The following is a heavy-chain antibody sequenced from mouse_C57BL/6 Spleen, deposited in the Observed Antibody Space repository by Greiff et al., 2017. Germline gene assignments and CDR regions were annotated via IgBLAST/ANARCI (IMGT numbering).Heavy chain of an antibody. CDR3: ARWLLRGGWYAMDY. D-gene: IGHD2-3*01. CDR1: GYSFTDYN. V-gene: IGHV1-39*01. J-gene: IGHJ4*01. Sequence: EVQLQQSGPELVKPGASVKISCKASGYSFTDYNMNWVKQSNGKSLEWIGVINPNYGTTSYNQKFKGKAALTVDQSSSTAYMQLNSLTSEDSAVYYCARWLLRGGWYAMDYWGQGTSVTVSS. CDR2: INPNYGTT.